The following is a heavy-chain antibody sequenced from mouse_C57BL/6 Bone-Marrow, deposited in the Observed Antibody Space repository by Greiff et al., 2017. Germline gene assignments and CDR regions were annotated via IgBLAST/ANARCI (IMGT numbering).Heavy chain of an antibody. CDR3: ARFHYFDY. J-gene: IGHJ2*01. CDR1: GYTFTSYW. CDR2: IDPSDSYT. Sequence: QVQLQQPGAELVRPGTSVKLSCKASGYTFTSYWMHWVKQRPGQGLEWIGVIDPSDSYTNYNQKFKGKATLTVDTSSSTAYMQLSSLTSADSAVYYCARFHYFDYWGQGTTLTVSS. V-gene: IGHV1-59*01.